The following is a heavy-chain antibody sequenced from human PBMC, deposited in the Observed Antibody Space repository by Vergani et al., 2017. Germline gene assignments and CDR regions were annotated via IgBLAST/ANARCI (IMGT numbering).Heavy chain of an antibody. CDR2: ISAYNGNT. CDR1: GYTFTSYG. D-gene: IGHD2-15*01. V-gene: IGHV1-18*01. Sequence: QVQLVQSGAEVKKPGASVKVSCKASGYTFTSYGISWVRQAPGQGLEWMGWISAYNGNTNYAQKLQGRVTMTTDTSTSTAYMELRSLRSDDTAVYYCAGERGIVVVVAAIDAFDIWGQGTMVTVSS. CDR3: AGERGIVVVVAAIDAFDI. J-gene: IGHJ3*02.